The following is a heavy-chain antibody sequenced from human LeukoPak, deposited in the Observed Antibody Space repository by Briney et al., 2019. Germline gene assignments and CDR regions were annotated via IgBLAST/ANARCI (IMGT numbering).Heavy chain of an antibody. CDR1: GFNVSSNY. D-gene: IGHD3-22*01. V-gene: IGHV3-53*01. J-gene: IGHJ4*02. CDR3: ARESDSSGYYDY. Sequence: GGSLRLSCAASGFNVSSNYMSWVRQAPGKGLEWVSVIYSGGRTYYADSVKGRFTSSRDNAENSLYLQMNSLRVEDTAVYYCARESDSSGYYDYWGQGTLVTVSS. CDR2: IYSGGRT.